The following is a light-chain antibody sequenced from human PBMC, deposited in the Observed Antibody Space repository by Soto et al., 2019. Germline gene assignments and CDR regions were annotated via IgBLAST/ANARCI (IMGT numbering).Light chain of an antibody. Sequence: QSVLTQPPSVSGAPGQRVTICCTGSSSNIGAGYDVHWYQQLPGTAPKLLVHGSNNRPSGVPDRFSGSKSGTSASLAITGLQAEDEADYYCQSYDSSLSGWVFGGGTKLTVL. CDR1: SSNIGAGYD. CDR3: QSYDSSLSGWV. J-gene: IGLJ3*02. CDR2: GSN. V-gene: IGLV1-40*01.